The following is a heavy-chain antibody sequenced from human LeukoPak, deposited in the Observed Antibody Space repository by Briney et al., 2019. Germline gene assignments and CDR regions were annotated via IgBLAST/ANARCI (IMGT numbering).Heavy chain of an antibody. D-gene: IGHD3-10*01. V-gene: IGHV2-5*02. Sequence: ESGPTLVKPTQTLTLTCTFSGFSLSTSGVGVGWIRQPPGKALEWLALMYWDDDKRYSPSLKSRLTITKATSKNQVVLTMTNMDPVDTATYYCAHSPQSMVRGYYYYYGMDVWGQGTTVTVSS. CDR3: AHSPQSMVRGYYYYYGMDV. CDR2: MYWDDDK. J-gene: IGHJ6*02. CDR1: GFSLSTSGVG.